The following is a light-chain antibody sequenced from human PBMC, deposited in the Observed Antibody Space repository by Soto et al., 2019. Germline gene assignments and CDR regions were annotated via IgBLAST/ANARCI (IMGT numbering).Light chain of an antibody. J-gene: IGLJ1*01. CDR2: EVT. CDR3: SSHTSGSTRV. V-gene: IGLV2-14*01. Sequence: QSVLPQPASVSGSPGESIAISCTGTSSDVGGYDYVSWYQQQPDKAPKLMIYEVTKRPSGVSNRFSGSKSGNTASLTIPGLQSEDEADYYCSSHTSGSTRVFGTGTKVTVL. CDR1: SSDVGGYDY.